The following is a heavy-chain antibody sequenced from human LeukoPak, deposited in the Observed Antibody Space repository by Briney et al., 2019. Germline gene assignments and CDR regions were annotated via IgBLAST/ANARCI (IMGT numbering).Heavy chain of an antibody. Sequence: PGGSLRLSCAASGFTFSSYGMHWVRQAPGKGLEWVAVIWYDGSNKYYADSVKGRFTISRDNSKNTLYLQMNSLRAEDTAVYYCARDHRYSGYDYFDYWGQGTLVTVSS. V-gene: IGHV3-33*01. D-gene: IGHD5-12*01. CDR2: IWYDGSNK. CDR3: ARDHRYSGYDYFDY. J-gene: IGHJ4*02. CDR1: GFTFSSYG.